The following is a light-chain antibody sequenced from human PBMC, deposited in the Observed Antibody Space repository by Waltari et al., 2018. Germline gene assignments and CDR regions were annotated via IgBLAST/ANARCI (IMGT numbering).Light chain of an antibody. CDR1: QSVGRS. CDR2: DAS. V-gene: IGKV3-20*01. Sequence: EIVLTQSPGTLSLSPGERATLSCWASQSVGRSLAWYQQKRGQAPRLLTYDASTRATGIPDRFSGSGSGTDFSLTISRLEPEDFAVYYCQHYVKLPVTFGQGTKVEIK. J-gene: IGKJ1*01. CDR3: QHYVKLPVT.